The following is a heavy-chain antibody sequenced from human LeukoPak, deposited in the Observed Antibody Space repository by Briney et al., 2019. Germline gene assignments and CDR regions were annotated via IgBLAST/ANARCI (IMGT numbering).Heavy chain of an antibody. Sequence: PSETLSLTCTVSGYSISSGYYWGWIRQPPGQGLEWIGSIYHSGSTYYNPSLKSRVTISVDTSKNHFSLKLSSVTAADTAVYYCARDISSGWYVSYYYYYMDVWGKGPTVTISS. CDR1: GYSISSGYY. V-gene: IGHV4-38-2*02. CDR2: IYHSGST. J-gene: IGHJ6*03. D-gene: IGHD6-19*01. CDR3: ARDISSGWYVSYYYYYMDV.